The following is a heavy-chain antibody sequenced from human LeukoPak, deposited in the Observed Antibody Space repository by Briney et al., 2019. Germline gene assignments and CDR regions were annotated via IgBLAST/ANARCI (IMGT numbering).Heavy chain of an antibody. Sequence: ASVKVSCKASGYTFTSYGISWVRQAPGRGLEWMGWISGYNGKTNYAQKLQGRVTMTTDTSTSTAYMELRSLRSDDTAMYYCARVPIPEVLWFGEEQGGYYYYYMDVWGKGTTVTISS. CDR3: ARVPIPEVLWFGEEQGGYYYYYMDV. CDR1: GYTFTSYG. V-gene: IGHV1-18*01. J-gene: IGHJ6*03. CDR2: ISGYNGKT. D-gene: IGHD3-10*01.